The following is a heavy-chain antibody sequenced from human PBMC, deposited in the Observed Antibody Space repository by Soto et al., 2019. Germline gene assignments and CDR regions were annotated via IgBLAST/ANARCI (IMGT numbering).Heavy chain of an antibody. CDR3: AKDPCSGGSCYSDY. D-gene: IGHD2-15*01. Sequence: QVQLVESGGGVVQPGRSLRLSCAASGFTFSSYGMHWVRQAPGKGLEWVAVISYDGSNKYYADSVKGRFTISRDNSKNPLYLQMNSLRAEDTAVYYCAKDPCSGGSCYSDYWGQGTLVTVSS. CDR2: ISYDGSNK. CDR1: GFTFSSYG. J-gene: IGHJ4*02. V-gene: IGHV3-30*18.